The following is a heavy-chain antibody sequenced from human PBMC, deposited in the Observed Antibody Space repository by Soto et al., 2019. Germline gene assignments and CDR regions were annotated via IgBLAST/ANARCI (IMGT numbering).Heavy chain of an antibody. V-gene: IGHV2-5*02. CDR2: IYWDDSK. CDR3: AHKGPEDWPLDY. CDR1: GFSLSTSGVG. D-gene: IGHD3-9*01. J-gene: IGHJ4*02. Sequence: QITLKESGPTLVRPTQTLTLTCAFSGFSLSTSGVGVGWMRQPPGNALEWLAVIYWDDSKHYSPSLRSRLTITKVTSKTPVVLTTPNMDTMEPGTYYCAHKGPEDWPLDYWGQGTLVNVSS.